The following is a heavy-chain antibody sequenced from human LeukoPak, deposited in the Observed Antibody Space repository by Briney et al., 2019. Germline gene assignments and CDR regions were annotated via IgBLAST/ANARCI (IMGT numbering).Heavy chain of an antibody. Sequence: PSETLSLTCTVSGGSISSSSYYWGWIRQPPGKGLEWIGSIYHSGSTNYNPSLRSRVTISVDTSKNQFSLKLSSVTAADTAVYYCARLTVRFLEWFYFDYWGQGTLVTVSS. CDR3: ARLTVRFLEWFYFDY. CDR1: GGSISSSSYY. CDR2: IYHSGST. D-gene: IGHD3-3*01. V-gene: IGHV4-39*01. J-gene: IGHJ4*02.